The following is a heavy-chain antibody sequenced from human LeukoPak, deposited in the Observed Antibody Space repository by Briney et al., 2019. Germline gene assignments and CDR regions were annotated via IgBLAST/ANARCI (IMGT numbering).Heavy chain of an antibody. J-gene: IGHJ4*02. Sequence: GASVKVSCKASGYTFTGYYIHWVRQAPGQGLEWMGWLNPNSGGTHYAHKFQGRVTMTRDTSISTAYMELSRLRPDDTAVYYCARGSSSWYDVSASYFDYWGQGTLVTVTS. V-gene: IGHV1-2*02. D-gene: IGHD6-13*01. CDR2: LNPNSGGT. CDR3: ARGSSSWYDVSASYFDY. CDR1: GYTFTGYY.